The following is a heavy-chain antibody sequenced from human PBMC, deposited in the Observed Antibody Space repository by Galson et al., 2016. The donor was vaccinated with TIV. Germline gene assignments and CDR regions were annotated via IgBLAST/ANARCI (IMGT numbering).Heavy chain of an antibody. V-gene: IGHV3-23*01. CDR2: IIGTTGDT. CDR1: GFTFSTYA. J-gene: IGHJ5*01. CDR3: ARVNIGSGNNTVFDS. Sequence: SLILSCAASGFTFSTYAMSWVRQAPRKGLEWVSAIIGTTGDTSYTDSVKGRFTISTDTSKNTLFLQLNSLRAEDSAMYYCARVNIGSGNNTVFDSWGQGTLVTVSS. D-gene: IGHD2-15*01.